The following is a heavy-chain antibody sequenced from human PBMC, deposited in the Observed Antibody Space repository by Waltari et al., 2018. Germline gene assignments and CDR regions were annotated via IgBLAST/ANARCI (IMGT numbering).Heavy chain of an antibody. Sequence: QVQLVESGGCVVQPVGSLRLSCAASGFTFSNHGMHWVRQAPGKGLEWVAFIRNDGSNENYVDSVKGRFTISRDNSKNTLYLHINGLRAEDTAVYYCAKDKLKRSSSWGVDYWGQGTQVTVSS. CDR2: IRNDGSNE. CDR1: GFTFSNHG. D-gene: IGHD6-6*01. CDR3: AKDKLKRSSSWGVDY. J-gene: IGHJ4*02. V-gene: IGHV3-30*02.